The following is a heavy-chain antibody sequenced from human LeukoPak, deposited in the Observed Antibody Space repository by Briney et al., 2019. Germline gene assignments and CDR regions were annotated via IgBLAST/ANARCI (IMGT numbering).Heavy chain of an antibody. CDR2: IYYSGST. J-gene: IGHJ4*02. D-gene: IGHD3-9*01. CDR1: GVSIGSYY. CDR3: ARDLTSFDY. Sequence: SETLSLTCTVSGVSIGSYYWTWIRQPPGKGLEWIGYIYYSGSTYYNPSLKSRVTISVDTSKNQLSLKLTSVTAADTAVYYCARDLTSFDYWGQGTLVTVSS. V-gene: IGHV4-59*01.